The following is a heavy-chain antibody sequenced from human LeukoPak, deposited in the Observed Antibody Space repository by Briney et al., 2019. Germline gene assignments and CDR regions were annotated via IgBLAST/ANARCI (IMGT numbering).Heavy chain of an antibody. CDR2: IDHSGST. CDR1: GYSISSVYF. D-gene: IGHD1-26*01. V-gene: IGHV4-38-2*01. CDR3: ARNGGYGKFDY. Sequence: PSETLSLTCAVAGYSISSVYFWGWLRRPPGKGLEWIGTIDHSGSTYYNPSLKSRVTMSVDTSKNQFSLNLSSVTAADTAFYYCARNGGYGKFDYWGQGTLVTVPS. J-gene: IGHJ4*02.